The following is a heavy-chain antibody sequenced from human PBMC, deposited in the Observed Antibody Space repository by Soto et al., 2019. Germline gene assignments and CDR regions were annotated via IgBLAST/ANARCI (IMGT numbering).Heavy chain of an antibody. V-gene: IGHV4-39*01. Sequence: QLQLQESGPGLVKPSETLSLTCTVSGGPISSSSYYRGWIRQPPGKGLEWIGRIYYSGSTYDNPSLKSRVTISVDTSKNQFSLKLSSVTAADTAVYYCARHRGAAAATPSDYWGQGTLVTVSS. D-gene: IGHD6-13*01. J-gene: IGHJ4*02. CDR3: ARHRGAAAATPSDY. CDR2: IYYSGST. CDR1: GGPISSSSYY.